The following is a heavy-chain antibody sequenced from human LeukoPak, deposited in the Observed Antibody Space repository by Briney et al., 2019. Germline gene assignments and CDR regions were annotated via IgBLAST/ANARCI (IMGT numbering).Heavy chain of an antibody. D-gene: IGHD5-12*01. CDR3: ASSIEMATIRTYYGMDV. CDR1: GFTVSSNY. J-gene: IGHJ6*02. Sequence: GGSLRLSCAASGFTVSSNYMSWVRQAPGKGLEWVSVIYSGGSTYYADSVKGRFTISRDNSKNTLYLQMNSLRAEDTAVYYCASSIEMATIRTYYGMDVWGQGTTVTVSS. CDR2: IYSGGST. V-gene: IGHV3-66*01.